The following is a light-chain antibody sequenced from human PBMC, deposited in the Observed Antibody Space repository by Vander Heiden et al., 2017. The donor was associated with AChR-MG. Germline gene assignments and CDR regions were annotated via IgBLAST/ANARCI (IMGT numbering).Light chain of an antibody. CDR3: ATWDSGVRGYV. CDR1: SSHLGKHY. Sequence: QSVLTQPPLVPAAPGQKVTISGSGRSSHLGKHYVAWPPHSPGTAPKPRIYDDNKRPSGIPNRFSGSKSGTSATLGITGRQTGDEADSYCATWDSGVRGYVFGAGTEVTV. J-gene: IGLJ1*01. V-gene: IGLV1-51*01. CDR2: DDN.